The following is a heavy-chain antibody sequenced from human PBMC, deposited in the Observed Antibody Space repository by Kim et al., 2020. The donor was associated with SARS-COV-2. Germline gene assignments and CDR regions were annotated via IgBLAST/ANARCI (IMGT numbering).Heavy chain of an antibody. CDR3: ARGFLSTTPNYYYYGLDV. V-gene: IGHV1-18*01. CDR2: VSVYNNRI. Sequence: ASVKVSCKASGYTFREYGITWVRQAPGQGLEWMGWVSVYNNRIKYEAKFQDRVTMNMEISTNTAYMELGSLRSDDTAVSYCARGFLSTTPNYYYYGLDVWGQGTTVTVSS. D-gene: IGHD1-1*01. J-gene: IGHJ6*02. CDR1: GYTFREYG.